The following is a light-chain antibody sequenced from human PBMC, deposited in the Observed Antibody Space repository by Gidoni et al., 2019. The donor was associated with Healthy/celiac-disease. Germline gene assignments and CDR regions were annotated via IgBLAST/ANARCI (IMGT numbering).Light chain of an antibody. CDR2: QDS. J-gene: IGLJ2*01. CDR1: KLGDKY. V-gene: IGLV3-1*01. Sequence: SYELTQPPSVSVSPGQTASITCSGDKLGDKYACWYQKKPGQSPVLVIYQDSKRPSGIPERFSGSNSGNTATLTISGTQAMDEADYYCQAWDSRHVVFGGGTKLTVL. CDR3: QAWDSRHVV.